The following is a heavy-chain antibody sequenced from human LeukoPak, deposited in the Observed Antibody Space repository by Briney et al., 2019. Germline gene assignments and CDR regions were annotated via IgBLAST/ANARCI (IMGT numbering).Heavy chain of an antibody. D-gene: IGHD2-15*01. CDR1: GYTFTSYD. CDR2: MNPNSGGT. J-gene: IGHJ4*02. CDR3: ARGAGSGCCSGGSCYYFDY. V-gene: IGHV1-2*02. Sequence: ASVKVSCKSSGYTFTSYDINWVRQATGQGLEWMGWMNPNSGGTNYAQKFQGRVTMTRDTSISTAYVELSRLRSDDTAVYYCARGAGSGCCSGGSCYYFDYWGQGTLVTVSS.